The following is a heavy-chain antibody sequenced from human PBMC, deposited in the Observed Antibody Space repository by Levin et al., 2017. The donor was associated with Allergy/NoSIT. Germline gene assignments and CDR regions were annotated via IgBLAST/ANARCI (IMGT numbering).Heavy chain of an antibody. J-gene: IGHJ4*02. D-gene: IGHD6-19*01. CDR1: GFTFSSYS. Sequence: PGGSLRLSCAASGFTFSSYSMNWVRQAPGKGLEWVSYISRSGSTIYYADSVKGRFTISRDNANNSLYLQMNSLRAEDTAVYYCTRDPELLNSGWLGVDYWGQGTLVTVSS. CDR3: TRDPELLNSGWLGVDY. V-gene: IGHV3-48*01. CDR2: ISRSGSTI.